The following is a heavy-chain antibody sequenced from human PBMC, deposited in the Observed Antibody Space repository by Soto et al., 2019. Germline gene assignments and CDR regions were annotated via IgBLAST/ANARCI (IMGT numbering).Heavy chain of an antibody. CDR2: ISYDGSNH. CDR1: GFTFSNFA. D-gene: IGHD1-26*01. V-gene: IGHV3-30*18. CDR3: AKDKSGSYTFDS. J-gene: IGHJ4*02. Sequence: ESGGGVVQPGGSLRLSCAVSGFTFSNFAMHWVRQAPGKGLEWVAAISYDGSNHYYADSVKGRFTIPRDNSKNTLFLQMISLRTEDTAMYFCAKDKSGSYTFDSWGQGTLVTVSS.